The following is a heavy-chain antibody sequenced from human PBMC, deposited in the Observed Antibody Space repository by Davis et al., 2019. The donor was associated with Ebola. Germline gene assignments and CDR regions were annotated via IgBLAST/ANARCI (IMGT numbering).Heavy chain of an antibody. V-gene: IGHV3-9*01. Sequence: SLKISCAASGFTFDDYAMHWVRQAPGKGLEWVSGISWNSGSIGYADSVKGRFTIPRDNAKNSLYLQMNSLRAEDTALYYCAKDIWNSSSAFYYYYGMDVWGQGTTVTVSS. J-gene: IGHJ6*02. CDR3: AKDIWNSSSAFYYYYGMDV. D-gene: IGHD6-6*01. CDR2: ISWNSGSI. CDR1: GFTFDDYA.